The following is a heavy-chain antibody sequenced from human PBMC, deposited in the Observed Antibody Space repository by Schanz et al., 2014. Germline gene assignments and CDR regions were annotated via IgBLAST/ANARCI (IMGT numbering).Heavy chain of an antibody. CDR3: VKTDAGWRFDY. D-gene: IGHD6-19*01. J-gene: IGHJ4*02. CDR2: IWYDGSNK. Sequence: QVQLVESGGGVVQPGRSLRLSCAASGFTFSKYGMHWVRQAPGKGLEWVAVIWYDGSNKDYADSVRGRFTISRDNSRNTVYLQMNNVGVDDTATYYCVKTDAGWRFDYWGQGTLVIVSS. V-gene: IGHV3-33*03. CDR1: GFTFSKYG.